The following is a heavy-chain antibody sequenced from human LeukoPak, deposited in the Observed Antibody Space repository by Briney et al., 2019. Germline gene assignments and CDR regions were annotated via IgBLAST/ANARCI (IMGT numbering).Heavy chain of an antibody. CDR1: GGSISSGDYY. V-gene: IGHV4-30-4*08. D-gene: IGHD3-10*01. CDR2: IYYNGST. CDR3: ARTSLGGAWFDP. Sequence: SETLSLTCTVSGGSISSGDYYWSWIRPPPGKGLEWIGYIYYNGSTYYNPSLKSRVTISVDTSKNQFSLKLSSVTAADTAVYYCARTSLGGAWFDPWGQGTLVTVSS. J-gene: IGHJ5*02.